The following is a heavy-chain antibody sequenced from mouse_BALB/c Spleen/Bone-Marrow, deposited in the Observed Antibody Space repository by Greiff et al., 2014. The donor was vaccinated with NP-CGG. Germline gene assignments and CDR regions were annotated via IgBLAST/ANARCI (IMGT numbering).Heavy chain of an antibody. V-gene: IGHV4-1*02. CDR1: GFDFSGYW. D-gene: IGHD2-10*01. CDR3: ARQAYYGHSGY. CDR2: INPDSRTI. J-gene: IGHJ2*01. Sequence: EVKLMESGGGLVQPGGSLKLSCAASGFDFSGYWMSWVRQAPGKGLQWIGEINPDSRTINYAPSLKDKFIISRDKAKNTLYLQMRKVRSEDTALYYCARQAYYGHSGYWGQGTTLTVSS.